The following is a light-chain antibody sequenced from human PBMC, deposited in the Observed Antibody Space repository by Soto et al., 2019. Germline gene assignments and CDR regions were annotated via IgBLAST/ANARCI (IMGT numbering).Light chain of an antibody. J-gene: IGKJ2*01. Sequence: EVVLTQSPGTLSLSPGERATLSCRASQSVSNNYVAWYQQKPGQAPTLLIFGSSGRATGIPDRFSGSGSGTDFTLTISRLEPEDFAVYYCQQYGSSPPYTFGQGTKLEIK. CDR1: QSVSNNY. CDR3: QQYGSSPPYT. CDR2: GSS. V-gene: IGKV3-20*01.